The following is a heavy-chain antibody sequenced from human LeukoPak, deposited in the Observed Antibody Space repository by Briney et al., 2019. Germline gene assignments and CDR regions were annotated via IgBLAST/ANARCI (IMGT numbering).Heavy chain of an antibody. J-gene: IGHJ4*02. CDR2: ISGSGGST. V-gene: IGHV3-23*01. CDR1: GFTFSSYA. CDR3: AKAVGQWLVEFDY. D-gene: IGHD6-19*01. Sequence: GGSLRLSCAACGFTFSSYAMSWVRQAPGKGLEWVSAISGSGGSTYYADSVKGRFTISRDNSKNTLYLQMNSLRAEDTAVYYCAKAVGQWLVEFDYWGQGTLVTVSS.